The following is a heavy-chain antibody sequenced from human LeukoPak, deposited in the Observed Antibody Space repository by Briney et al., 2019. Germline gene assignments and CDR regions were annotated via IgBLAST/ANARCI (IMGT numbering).Heavy chain of an antibody. V-gene: IGHV3-23*01. D-gene: IGHD3-10*01. CDR3: AKGAMVRGVIGYNYYYYYMDV. Sequence: GGSLRLSCAASEFTFSSYTMNWVRQAPGKGLEWVSAISGSGGSTYYADSVKGRFTISRDNSKNTLYLQMNSLRAEDTAVYYCAKGAMVRGVIGYNYYYYYMDVWGKGTTVTISS. CDR2: ISGSGGST. CDR1: EFTFSSYT. J-gene: IGHJ6*03.